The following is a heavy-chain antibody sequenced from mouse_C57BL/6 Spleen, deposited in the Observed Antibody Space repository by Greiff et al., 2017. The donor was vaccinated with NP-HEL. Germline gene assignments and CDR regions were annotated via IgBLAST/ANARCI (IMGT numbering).Heavy chain of an antibody. J-gene: IGHJ4*01. CDR1: GYAFSSYW. CDR2: IYPGDGDT. CDR3: ARSTYYSNYGTGDYAMDY. V-gene: IGHV1-80*01. Sequence: QVQLKQSGAELVKPGASVKISCKASGYAFSSYWMNWVKQRPGKGLEWIGQIYPGDGDTNYNGKFKGKATLTADKSSSTAYMQLSSLTSEDSAVYFCARSTYYSNYGTGDYAMDYWGQGTSVTVSS. D-gene: IGHD2-5*01.